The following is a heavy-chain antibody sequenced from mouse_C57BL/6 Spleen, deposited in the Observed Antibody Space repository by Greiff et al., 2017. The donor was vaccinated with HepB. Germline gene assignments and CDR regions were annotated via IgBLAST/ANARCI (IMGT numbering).Heavy chain of an antibody. J-gene: IGHJ2*01. V-gene: IGHV1-82*01. CDR3: ARERANYGLDY. CDR1: GYAFSSSW. D-gene: IGHD1-1*02. Sequence: QVQLQQSGPELVKPGASVKISCKASGYAFSSSWMNWVKQRPGKGLEWIGRIYPGDGDTNYNGKFKGKATLTADKSSSTAYMQLSSLTSEDSAVYFCARERANYGLDYWGQGTTLTVSS. CDR2: IYPGDGDT.